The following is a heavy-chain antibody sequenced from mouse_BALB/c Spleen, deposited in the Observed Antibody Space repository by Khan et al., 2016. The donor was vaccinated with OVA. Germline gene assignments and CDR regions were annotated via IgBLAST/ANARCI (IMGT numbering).Heavy chain of an antibody. V-gene: IGHV1S81*02. Sequence: QVQLQQSGAELVKTGASVKISCKASGYTFTSYWMHWVKQRPGHGLEWFAATNPTNGRTYYNEKFKRKATLTVDKSSSTAYMLLSGPTFEDAAVYYCARIKKIVATYFDYWGQGTTLTVSS. J-gene: IGHJ2*01. CDR2: TNPTNGRT. CDR1: GYTFTSYW. D-gene: IGHD1-1*01. CDR3: ARIKKIVATYFDY.